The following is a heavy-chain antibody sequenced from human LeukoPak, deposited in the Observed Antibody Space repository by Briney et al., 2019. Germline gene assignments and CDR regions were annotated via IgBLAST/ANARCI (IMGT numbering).Heavy chain of an antibody. V-gene: IGHV3-73*01. CDR2: IRSKAKNYAT. J-gene: IGHJ4*02. Sequence: PGGSLRLSCAASGFSFSGSAMHWVRQASGKGLEWVGRIRSKAKNYATAYAASVKGRFTISRDDSKNTAYLQMNSLITEDTAVYFCTGPSDGDYVGFDYWGQGTLVTVSS. D-gene: IGHD4-17*01. CDR1: GFSFSGSA. CDR3: TGPSDGDYVGFDY.